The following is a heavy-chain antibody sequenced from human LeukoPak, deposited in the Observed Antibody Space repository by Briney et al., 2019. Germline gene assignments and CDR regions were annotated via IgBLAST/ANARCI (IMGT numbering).Heavy chain of an antibody. Sequence: GGSLRLSCAASGSTFSSYGMHWVRQAPGKGLEWVAVISYDGSNKYYADSVKGRFAISRDNSKNTLYLQMNSLRAEDTAVYYCAKEQRGYYFDYWGQGTLVTVSS. V-gene: IGHV3-30*18. CDR1: GSTFSSYG. J-gene: IGHJ4*02. CDR2: ISYDGSNK. D-gene: IGHD3-22*01. CDR3: AKEQRGYYFDY.